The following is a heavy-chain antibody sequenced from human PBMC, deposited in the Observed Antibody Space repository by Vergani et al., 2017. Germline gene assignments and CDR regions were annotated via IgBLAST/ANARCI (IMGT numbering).Heavy chain of an antibody. CDR2: IYPGDSDT. J-gene: IGHJ5*02. D-gene: IGHD3-10*01. CDR3: ARLYWEEWTDGSGINRGNWFDP. Sequence: EVQLVQSGAEVKKPGESLKISCKGSGYSFTSYWIGWVRQMPGKGLEWMGIIYPGDSDTRYSPSFQGQVTISADKSISTAYLQWSSLKASDTAMYYCARLYWEEWTDGSGINRGNWFDPWGQGTLVTVSS. CDR1: GYSFTSYW. V-gene: IGHV5-51*01.